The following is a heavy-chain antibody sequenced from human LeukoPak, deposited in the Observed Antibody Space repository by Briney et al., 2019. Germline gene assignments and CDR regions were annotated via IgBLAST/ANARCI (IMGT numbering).Heavy chain of an antibody. Sequence: SETLSPTCTVSGGSISSYYWSWIRQPAGKGLEWIGRIYTSGSTNYNPSLKSRVTMSVDTSKNQFSLKLSSVTAADTAVYYCARDRGESSSWPYYFDYWGQGTLVTVSS. V-gene: IGHV4-4*07. J-gene: IGHJ4*02. CDR2: IYTSGST. CDR3: ARDRGESSSWPYYFDY. D-gene: IGHD6-13*01. CDR1: GGSISSYY.